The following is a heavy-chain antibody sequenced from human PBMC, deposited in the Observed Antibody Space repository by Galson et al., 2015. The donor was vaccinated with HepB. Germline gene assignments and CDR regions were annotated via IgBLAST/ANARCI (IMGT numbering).Heavy chain of an antibody. Sequence: SLRLSCAASGFTFTDAWVSWVRQAPRKGLEWVGRIKSKTFGGTVDNATPVKGRFTISRDDSKHTLSLLMNSLKTEDTAVYYCTTTVRPEDFIDYWGQGTLVTVSS. V-gene: IGHV3-15*01. CDR2: IKSKTFGGTV. CDR1: GFTFTDAW. J-gene: IGHJ4*02. D-gene: IGHD1-14*01. CDR3: TTTVRPEDFIDY.